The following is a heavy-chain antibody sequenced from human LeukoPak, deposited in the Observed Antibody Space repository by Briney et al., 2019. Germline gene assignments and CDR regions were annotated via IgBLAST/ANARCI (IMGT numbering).Heavy chain of an antibody. D-gene: IGHD2-2*01. J-gene: IGHJ4*02. CDR3: ASDQPYTSSSAW. Sequence: SVTVSCKASGFTFTSTAVQWVRQARGQRLEWIGWILVGSGNTNYAQMFQERVTLTWDVSTSTAYMVLSSLRSEDTAIYYCASDQPYTSSSAWWGQGTLVTVSS. V-gene: IGHV1-58*01. CDR1: GFTFTSTA. CDR2: ILVGSGNT.